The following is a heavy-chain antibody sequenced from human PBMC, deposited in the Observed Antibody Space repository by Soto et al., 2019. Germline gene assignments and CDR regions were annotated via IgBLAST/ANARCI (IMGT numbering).Heavy chain of an antibody. CDR2: IKAYSGNT. Sequence: GPEAKKPGASVKVTCKASGYTFATSTISWLRQAPGQGPEWMGWIKAYSGNTNYAQKLQGRLTMTTDTSTSTAYMELRSLTTDDTAIYYCAIADYGDDDYWGQGTLVTVSS. CDR3: AIADYGDDDY. V-gene: IGHV1-18*01. CDR1: GYTFATST. D-gene: IGHD4-17*01. J-gene: IGHJ4*02.